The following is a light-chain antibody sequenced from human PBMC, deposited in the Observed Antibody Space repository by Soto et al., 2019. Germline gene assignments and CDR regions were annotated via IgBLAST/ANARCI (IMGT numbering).Light chain of an antibody. V-gene: IGLV2-14*03. J-gene: IGLJ2*01. Sequence: QSALTQPASVSGSPGQSITISCTGTSSDVGGYNYVSWYQQQHPGKAPKLMIYDVSNRPSGVSNRFSGTKSGNTASLTISVLQAEDEADYYCSSYTSSSTLVFGGGTKLTVL. CDR1: SSDVGGYNY. CDR3: SSYTSSSTLV. CDR2: DVS.